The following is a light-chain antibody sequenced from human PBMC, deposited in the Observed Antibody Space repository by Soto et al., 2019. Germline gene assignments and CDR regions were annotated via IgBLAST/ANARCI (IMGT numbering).Light chain of an antibody. Sequence: QSVLTQPASVSGSPGQSITIYCTGTSSDVGGYDYVSWYQHHPGKAPKLMIYEVNIRPSGISSRFSGSKSGNTASLTISGLQAEDEADYFCTSYTTGSNLGVFGTGTKVTVL. CDR2: EVN. V-gene: IGLV2-14*01. J-gene: IGLJ1*01. CDR1: SSDVGGYDY. CDR3: TSYTTGSNLGV.